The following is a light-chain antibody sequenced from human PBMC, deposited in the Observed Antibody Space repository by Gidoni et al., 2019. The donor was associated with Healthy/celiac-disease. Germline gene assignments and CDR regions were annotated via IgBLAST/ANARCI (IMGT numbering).Light chain of an antibody. J-gene: IGKJ5*01. Sequence: DIQMTQSPSSLSASVGDRVPITCQSNQNIRNYLNWYQQKPGKAPKLLIYDASNLETGVPARFSGSGSGTDFTLTISSLQAEDIGTYYCQQYVHLPITFGQGTRLEIK. CDR1: QNIRNY. CDR2: DAS. V-gene: IGKV1-33*01. CDR3: QQYVHLPIT.